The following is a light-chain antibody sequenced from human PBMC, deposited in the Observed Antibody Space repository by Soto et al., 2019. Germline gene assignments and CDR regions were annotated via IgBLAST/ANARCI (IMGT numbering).Light chain of an antibody. J-gene: IGKJ1*01. CDR1: QSVSSK. V-gene: IGKV3-15*01. CDR3: QQDNNWPLT. Sequence: EIVLTQSPGTLSVSPGERATLSCRASQSVSSKLAWYQQKPGQPPRLLFYGASTGATGIPARFSGSGSDSEFTLSISGLQSEDFAVYYCQQDNNWPLTFGQGTKVEIK. CDR2: GAS.